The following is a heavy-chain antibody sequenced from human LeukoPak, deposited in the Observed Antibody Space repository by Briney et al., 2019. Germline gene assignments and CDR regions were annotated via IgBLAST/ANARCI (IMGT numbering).Heavy chain of an antibody. CDR1: GFTFSGHW. CDR3: AELGITMIGGV. Sequence: PGGSLRLSCAASGFTFSGHWMNWVRQAPGKGLEWVLYISSSGSTIYYADSVKGRFTISRDNAKNSLYLQMNSLRAEDTAVYYCAELGITMIGGVWGKGTTVTISS. J-gene: IGHJ6*04. V-gene: IGHV3-48*04. D-gene: IGHD3-10*02. CDR2: ISSSGSTI.